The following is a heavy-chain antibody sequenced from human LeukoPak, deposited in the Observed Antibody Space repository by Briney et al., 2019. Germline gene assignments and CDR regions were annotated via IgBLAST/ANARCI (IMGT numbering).Heavy chain of an antibody. D-gene: IGHD2-8*01. J-gene: IGHJ4*02. V-gene: IGHV3-33*01. CDR3: ARDCTNGVCYGTDFDY. Sequence: GGSLRLSCAASGFTFSSYGMHWVRQAPGKGLEWVAVIWYDGSNKYYADSVKGRFTISRDNSKNTLYLQMNSLRAEDTAVYYCARDCTNGVCYGTDFDYWGQGTLVTVPS. CDR2: IWYDGSNK. CDR1: GFTFSSYG.